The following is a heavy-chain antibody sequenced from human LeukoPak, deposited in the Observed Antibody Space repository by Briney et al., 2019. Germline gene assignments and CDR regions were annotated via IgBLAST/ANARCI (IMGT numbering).Heavy chain of an antibody. J-gene: IGHJ4*02. Sequence: SETLSLTCAVYGVSFSGYYWSWIRQPPGKGLEWIGEINHSGSTNYNPSLKSRVTISVDTSKNQFSLKLSSVTAADTAVYYCARVGSSWYIYWGQGTLVTVSS. CDR3: ARVGSSWYIY. D-gene: IGHD6-13*01. CDR1: GVSFSGYY. V-gene: IGHV4-34*01. CDR2: INHSGST.